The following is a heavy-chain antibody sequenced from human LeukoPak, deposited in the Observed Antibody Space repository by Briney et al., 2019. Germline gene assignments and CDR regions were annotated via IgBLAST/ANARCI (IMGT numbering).Heavy chain of an antibody. V-gene: IGHV4-59*08. D-gene: IGHD1-7*01. CDR2: MYYSGST. Sequence: SETLSLTCTVSGGSISSYYWSWIRQPPGKGLEWIGYMYYSGSTNYNPSLKSRVTISVDTSKNQFSLKLSSVTAADTAVYYCARLVSGNYGWFDRWGQGTLVTVSS. CDR1: GGSISSYY. CDR3: ARLVSGNYGWFDR. J-gene: IGHJ5*02.